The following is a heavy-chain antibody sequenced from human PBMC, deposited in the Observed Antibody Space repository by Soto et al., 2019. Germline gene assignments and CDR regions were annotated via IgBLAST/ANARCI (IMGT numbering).Heavy chain of an antibody. Sequence: GASVKVSCKASGGTFSSYSISWVLQAPGQGLEWMGGIIPILGTANYAQKFQGRVTITADESTSTAYMELSSLRSEDTAVYYCARAEAAYTIFYGMDVWGQGTTVTVSS. CDR3: ARAEAAYTIFYGMDV. V-gene: IGHV1-69*13. J-gene: IGHJ6*02. D-gene: IGHD3-3*01. CDR1: GGTFSSYS. CDR2: IIPILGTA.